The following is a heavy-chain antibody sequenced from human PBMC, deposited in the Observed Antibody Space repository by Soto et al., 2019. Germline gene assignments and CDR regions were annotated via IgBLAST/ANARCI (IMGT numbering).Heavy chain of an antibody. CDR1: GGTFSSYA. CDR2: IIPLFVTA. CDR3: ARVCCWHVVAAATVHYGMYV. Sequence: GSSVKVACKASGGTFSSYAISWVRQAPGQGLEWMGGIIPLFVTANYAQKFQGRVTLTADESTSTAYMELSSLRSEDTAVYYRARVCCWHVVAAATVHYGMYVWAQGTTVTVSS. V-gene: IGHV1-69*13. J-gene: IGHJ6*02. D-gene: IGHD6-13*01.